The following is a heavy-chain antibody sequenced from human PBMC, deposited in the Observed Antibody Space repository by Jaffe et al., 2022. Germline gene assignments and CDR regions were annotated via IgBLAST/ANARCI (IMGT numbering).Heavy chain of an antibody. Sequence: QVQLQESGPGLVKPSQTLSLTCTVSGGSISSGSYYWSWIRQPAGKGLEWIGRIYTSGSTNYNPSLKSRVTISVDTSKNQFSLKLSSVTAADTAVYYCAGGGSDIPDYWGQGTLVTVSS. J-gene: IGHJ4*02. CDR2: IYTSGST. CDR1: GGSISSGSYY. CDR3: AGGGSDIPDY. D-gene: IGHD3-9*01. V-gene: IGHV4-61*02.